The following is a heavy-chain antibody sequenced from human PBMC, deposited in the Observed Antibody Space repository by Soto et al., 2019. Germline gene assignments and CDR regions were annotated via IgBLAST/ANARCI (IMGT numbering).Heavy chain of an antibody. CDR1: GGSFIGYY. V-gene: IGHV4-34*01. CDR3: ARDKINGFFDY. Sequence: XXTLSLTCAVYGGSFIGYYWTWIRQPPGTGLEWIGXINHSXSPNYNKSLKXXVTISVDXXKNQFSLKMPSVTAADTAVYYCARDKINGFFDYWGQGTLVTVSS. D-gene: IGHD2-8*01. CDR2: INHSXSP. J-gene: IGHJ4*02.